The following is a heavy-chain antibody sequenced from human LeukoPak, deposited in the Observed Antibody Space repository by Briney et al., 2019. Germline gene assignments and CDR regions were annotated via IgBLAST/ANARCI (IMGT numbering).Heavy chain of an antibody. Sequence: GESLRISCKGSGYSFTSYWIGWVRQMPGKGLEWMGIIYPGDSDTRYSPSFQGQVTISADKSISTAYLQWSSLKASDTAMYYCARAGGGYCTNGVCYTSYYFDYWGQGTLVTVSS. CDR1: GYSFTSYW. V-gene: IGHV5-51*01. CDR2: IYPGDSDT. CDR3: ARAGGGYCTNGVCYTSYYFDY. D-gene: IGHD2-8*01. J-gene: IGHJ4*02.